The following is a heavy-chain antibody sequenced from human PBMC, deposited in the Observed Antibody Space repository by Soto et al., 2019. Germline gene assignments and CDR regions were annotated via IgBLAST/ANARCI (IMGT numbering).Heavy chain of an antibody. V-gene: IGHV4-59*01. CDR2: IYYSGST. CDR1: GGSISSYY. Sequence: PSETLSLTCTVSGGSISSYYWSWIRQPPGKGLEWIGYIYYSGSTNYNPSLKSRVTISVDTSKNQFSLKLSSVTAADTAVYYCARQIGSVAVFIDYWGQGTLVTVYS. J-gene: IGHJ4*02. D-gene: IGHD6-19*01. CDR3: ARQIGSVAVFIDY.